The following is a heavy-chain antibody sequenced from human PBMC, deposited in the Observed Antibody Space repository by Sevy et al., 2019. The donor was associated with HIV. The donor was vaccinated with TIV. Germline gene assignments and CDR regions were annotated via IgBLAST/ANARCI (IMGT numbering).Heavy chain of an antibody. Sequence: SETLSLTCAVYGGSFSGYYWSWIRQPPGKGLEWIGEINHSGSTNYNPSLKSRVTISVDTSKNQFSLKRSSVTAADTAVYYCARGSSGSYSRGSYYFDYWGQGTLVTVSS. D-gene: IGHD1-26*01. CDR2: INHSGST. V-gene: IGHV4-34*01. J-gene: IGHJ4*02. CDR3: ARGSSGSYSRGSYYFDY. CDR1: GGSFSGYY.